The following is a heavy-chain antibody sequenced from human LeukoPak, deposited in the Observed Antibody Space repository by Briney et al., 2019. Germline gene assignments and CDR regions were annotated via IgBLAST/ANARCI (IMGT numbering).Heavy chain of an antibody. CDR2: INHSGST. CDR3: ARQIRWLRYWFDP. J-gene: IGHJ5*02. CDR1: GGSFSGYF. Sequence: SETLSLTCAVYGGSFSGYFWSWIRQPPGKGLEWIGEINHSGSTNYNPSLKSRVTISVDTSKNQFSLKLSSVTAADTAVYYCARQIRWLRYWFDPWGQGTLVTVSS. D-gene: IGHD5-12*01. V-gene: IGHV4-34*01.